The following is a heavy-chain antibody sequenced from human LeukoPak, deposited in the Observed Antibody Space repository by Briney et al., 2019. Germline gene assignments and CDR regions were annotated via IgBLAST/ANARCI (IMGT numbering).Heavy chain of an antibody. V-gene: IGHV3-23*01. CDR2: ISVSGGST. CDR1: RFTFSSYA. CDR3: ARDGYSSGWSFDY. Sequence: GGSLRLSCAASRFTFSSYAMSWVRQAPGKGLEWVSGISVSGGSTYYADSVKGRFTISRDNSKNTLYLQMNSLRAEDTAVYYCARDGYSSGWSFDYWGQGTLVTVSS. D-gene: IGHD6-19*01. J-gene: IGHJ4*02.